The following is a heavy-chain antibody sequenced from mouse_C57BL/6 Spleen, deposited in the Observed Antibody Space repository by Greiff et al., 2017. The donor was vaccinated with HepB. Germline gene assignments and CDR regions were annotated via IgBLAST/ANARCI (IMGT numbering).Heavy chain of an antibody. J-gene: IGHJ4*01. D-gene: IGHD6-5*01. V-gene: IGHV1-82*01. CDR2: IYPGDGDT. Sequence: QVQLQQSGPELVKPGASVKISCKASGYAFSSSWMNWVKQRPGKGLEWIGRIYPGDGDTNYNGKFKGKATLTADKSSSTAYMQLSSLTSEDSAVYFCAPIYYAMDYWGQGTSVTVSS. CDR1: GYAFSSSW. CDR3: APIYYAMDY.